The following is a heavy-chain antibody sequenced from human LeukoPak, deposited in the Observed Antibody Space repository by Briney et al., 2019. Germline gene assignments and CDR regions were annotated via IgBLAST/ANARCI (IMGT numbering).Heavy chain of an antibody. V-gene: IGHV4-59*01. CDR3: AREAIAAPYPDY. D-gene: IGHD6-13*01. J-gene: IGHJ4*02. CDR1: GGSISSYY. Sequence: SETLSFTCTVSGGSISSYYWSWIRQPPGKGLEWIGYIYYSGSTNYNPSLKSRVTISVDTSKNQFSLKLSSVTAADTAAYYCAREAIAAPYPDYWGRGTLVTVSS. CDR2: IYYSGST.